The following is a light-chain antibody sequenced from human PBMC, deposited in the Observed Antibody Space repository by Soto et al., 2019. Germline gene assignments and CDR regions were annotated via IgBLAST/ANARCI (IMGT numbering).Light chain of an antibody. CDR1: SSNIGAGYD. Sequence: QSALTQPPSVSGAPGQRVTISCTGSSSNIGAGYDVHWYQQLPGTAPKLLIYGNSNRPSGVPDRFSGSKSGTSASLAITGLLAEDEADYYYQSSDSSLSGSVFGGGTKLTVL. CDR3: QSSDSSLSGSV. J-gene: IGLJ2*01. V-gene: IGLV1-40*01. CDR2: GNS.